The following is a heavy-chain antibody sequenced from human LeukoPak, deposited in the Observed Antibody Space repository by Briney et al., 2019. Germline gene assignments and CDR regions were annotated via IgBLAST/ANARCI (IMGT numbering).Heavy chain of an antibody. V-gene: IGHV4-34*01. CDR1: GGSFSGYY. D-gene: IGHD3-3*01. CDR3: ARSRRGKKVRFLEWFPSHYYYGMDV. CDR2: INHSGST. Sequence: SETLSLTCAVYGGSFSGYYWSWIRQPPGKGLEWIGEINHSGSTNYSPSLKSRVTISVDTSKNQFSLKLSSVTAADTAVHYCARSRRGKKVRFLEWFPSHYYYGMDVWGQGTTVTVSS. J-gene: IGHJ6*02.